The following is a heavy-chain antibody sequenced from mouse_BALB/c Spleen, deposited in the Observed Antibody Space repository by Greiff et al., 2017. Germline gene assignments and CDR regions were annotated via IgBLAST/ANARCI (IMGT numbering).Heavy chain of an antibody. CDR2: ISYSGST. V-gene: IGHV3-8*02. D-gene: IGHD4-1*01. CDR1: GDSITSSY. CDR3: ARGLWDGFDY. J-gene: IGHJ2*01. Sequence: EVKLQESGPSLVKPSQTLSLTCSVTGDSITSSYWNWIRKFPGNKLEYMGYISYSGSTYYNPSLKSRISITRDTSKNQYYLQLNSVTTEDTATYYCARGLWDGFDYWGQGTTLTVSS.